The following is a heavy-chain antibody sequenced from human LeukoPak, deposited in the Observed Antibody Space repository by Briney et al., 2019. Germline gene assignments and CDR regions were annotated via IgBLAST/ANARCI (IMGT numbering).Heavy chain of an antibody. D-gene: IGHD2-15*01. V-gene: IGHV5-51*01. CDR2: IYPGDSDT. J-gene: IGHJ5*02. Sequence: GESLKISCKGSGYSFTSYWIGWVRQMPGKGPEWMGIIYPGDSDTRYSPSFQGQVTISADKSISTAYLQWSSLKASDTAMYYCARIRAATLNWFDPWGQGTLVTVSS. CDR3: ARIRAATLNWFDP. CDR1: GYSFTSYW.